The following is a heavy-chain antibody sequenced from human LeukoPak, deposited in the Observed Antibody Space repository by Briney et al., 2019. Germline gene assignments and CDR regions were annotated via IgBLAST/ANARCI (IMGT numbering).Heavy chain of an antibody. V-gene: IGHV3-30*18. Sequence: GGSLRLSCAASGFTFSSYGMHWVRQAPGKGLEWVAVISYDGSNKYYADSVKGRFTISRDNSKNTLYLQMNSLRAEDTAVYYCAKGRGGELFQRPFDYWGQGTLVTVSS. CDR2: ISYDGSNK. CDR3: AKGRGGELFQRPFDY. J-gene: IGHJ4*02. CDR1: GFTFSSYG. D-gene: IGHD3-10*01.